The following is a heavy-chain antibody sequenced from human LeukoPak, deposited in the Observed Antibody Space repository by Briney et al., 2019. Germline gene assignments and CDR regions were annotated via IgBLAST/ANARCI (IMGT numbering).Heavy chain of an antibody. J-gene: IGHJ5*02. D-gene: IGHD3-16*02. CDR2: IYYSGST. CDR1: GGSISSYY. V-gene: IGHV4-59*12. Sequence: SETLSLTCTVSGGSISSYYWSWIRQPPGKGLEWIGYIYYSGSTNYNPSLKSRVTISVDTSKNQFSLKLSSVTAADTAVYYCASLRGVWGSYRPWGQGTLVTVSS. CDR3: ASLRGVWGSYRP.